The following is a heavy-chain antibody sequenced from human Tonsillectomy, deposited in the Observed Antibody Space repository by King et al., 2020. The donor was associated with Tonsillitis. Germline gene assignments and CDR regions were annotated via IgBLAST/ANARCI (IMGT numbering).Heavy chain of an antibody. J-gene: IGHJ4*02. D-gene: IGHD4-17*01. Sequence: QLVQSGAEVKKPRSSVKVSCKASGGTFSTYGLSWVRQAPGQGLEWMGGIIPIFGTAHYAQKFQGRLTITADESTSTAYMELSSLTSEDTAVYYCARGGGITVTLFDYWGQGTLVAVSS. CDR3: ARGGGITVTLFDY. V-gene: IGHV1-69*01. CDR1: GGTFSTYG. CDR2: IIPIFGTA.